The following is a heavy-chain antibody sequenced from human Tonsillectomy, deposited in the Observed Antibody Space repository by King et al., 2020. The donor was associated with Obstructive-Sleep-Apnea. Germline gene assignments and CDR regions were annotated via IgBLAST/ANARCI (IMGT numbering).Heavy chain of an antibody. J-gene: IGHJ6*02. CDR1: GFTFEDYT. V-gene: IGHV3-43*01. CDR2: ITWDGGIP. CDR3: TTSAGATGLGYYGMDV. Sequence: VQLVESGGVVVRPGGSLRLSCAASGFTFEDYTMHWVRHAPGGGLDWVSLITWDGGIPYYADSVKGRFTNSRDNSKNSLYLQMNSLRTEDTALYHCTTSAGATGLGYYGMDVWGQGTTVTVSS. D-gene: IGHD3-9*01.